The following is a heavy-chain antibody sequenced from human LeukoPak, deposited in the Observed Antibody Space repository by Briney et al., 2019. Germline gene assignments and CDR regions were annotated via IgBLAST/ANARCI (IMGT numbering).Heavy chain of an antibody. CDR3: ARWDSRDYYYYMDV. CDR1: GFTFSSYS. V-gene: IGHV3-21*01. D-gene: IGHD6-13*01. Sequence: GGSLRLSCAASGFTFSSYSMNWVRQAPGKGLEWVSSISSSSSYMYYADSVKGRFTISRDNAKNSLYLQMNSLRAEDTAVYYCARWDSRDYYYYMDVWGKGTTVTVSS. J-gene: IGHJ6*03. CDR2: ISSSSSYM.